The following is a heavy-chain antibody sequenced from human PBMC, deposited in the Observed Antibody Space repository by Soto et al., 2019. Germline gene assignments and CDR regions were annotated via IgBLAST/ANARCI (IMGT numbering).Heavy chain of an antibody. CDR2: IYYSGST. CDR3: ARKSSSTSYYYYYYYMDV. D-gene: IGHD6-6*01. V-gene: IGHV4-59*08. J-gene: IGHJ6*03. CDR1: GGSISSYY. Sequence: TSETLSLTCTVSGGSISSYYWSWIRQPPGKGLEWIGYIYYSGSTNYNPSLKSRVTISVDTSKNQFSLKLSSVTAADTAVYYCARKSSSTSYYYYYYYMDVWGKGTTVTVS.